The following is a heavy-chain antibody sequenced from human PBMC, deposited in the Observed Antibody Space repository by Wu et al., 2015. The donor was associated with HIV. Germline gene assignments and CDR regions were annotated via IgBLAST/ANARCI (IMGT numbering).Heavy chain of an antibody. J-gene: IGHJ5*02. D-gene: IGHD3-10*01. V-gene: IGHV1-2*02. CDR1: GYTFTGYY. CDR2: INPNSGGT. Sequence: QVQLVQSGAEVKKPGASVKVSCKASGYTFTGYYMHWVRQAPGQGLEWMGWINPNSGGTNYAQKFQGRVTISSDVYTSTVYMELSSLRSEDTAIYYCAREVDDPAIMVRAGFDPWGQGTLVTVSS. CDR3: AREVDDPAIMVRAGFDP.